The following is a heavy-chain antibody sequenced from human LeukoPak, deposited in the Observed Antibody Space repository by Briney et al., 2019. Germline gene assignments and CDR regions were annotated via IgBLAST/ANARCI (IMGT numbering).Heavy chain of an antibody. CDR3: ASYAYYYYMDV. CDR2: IYSCGST. V-gene: IGHV3-66*01. CDR1: GFTVSSNY. J-gene: IGHJ6*03. D-gene: IGHD4-17*01. Sequence: PGGSLRLSCAASGFTVSSNYMSWVRQAPGKGLEWVSVIYSCGSTYYADSVKGRFTISRDNSKNTVYLQMNSLRAEDTAVYYCASYAYYYYMDVWGKGTTVTISS.